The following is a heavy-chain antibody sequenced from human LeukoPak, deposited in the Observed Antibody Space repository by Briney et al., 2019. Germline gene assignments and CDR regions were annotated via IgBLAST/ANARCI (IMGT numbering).Heavy chain of an antibody. V-gene: IGHV3-11*04. CDR2: ISSSGSTI. CDR3: AREDHDFWSGYYIKYFDL. Sequence: GGSLRLSCAASGFTFSDYYMSWIRQAPGKGLEWVSYISSSGSTIYYADSVKGRFTISRDNAKNSLYLQMNSLRAEDTAVYYCAREDHDFWSGYYIKYFDLWGRGTLVTVSS. CDR1: GFTFSDYY. J-gene: IGHJ2*01. D-gene: IGHD3-3*01.